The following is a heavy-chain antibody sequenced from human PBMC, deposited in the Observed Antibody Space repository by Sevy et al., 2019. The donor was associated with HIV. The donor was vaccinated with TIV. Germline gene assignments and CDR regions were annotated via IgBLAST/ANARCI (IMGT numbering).Heavy chain of an antibody. D-gene: IGHD2-15*01. V-gene: IGHV3-23*01. J-gene: IGHJ4*02. CDR1: GFTFSSYA. CDR3: AKDPDCSGGSCYSDFSNAWFDN. CDR2: ISGSGGST. Sequence: GGSLRLSCAASGFTFSSYAMSWVRQAPGKVLEWVSAISGSGGSTYYADSVKGRFTISRDNSKNTLYLQMNSLRAEDTAVYDCAKDPDCSGGSCYSDFSNAWFDNWGQGTLVTVSS.